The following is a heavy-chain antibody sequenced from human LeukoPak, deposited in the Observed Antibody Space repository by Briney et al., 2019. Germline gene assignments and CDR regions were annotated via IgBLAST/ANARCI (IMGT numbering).Heavy chain of an antibody. CDR3: ARGAGEGSGRKNWFDP. Sequence: ASVKVSCKASGYTFTGYYMHWVRQAPGQGLEWMGWINPNSGGTNYAQKFQGRVTMTRDTSISTAYMELSRLRSDDTAVYYCARGAGEGSGRKNWFDPWGQGTLVTVSS. V-gene: IGHV1-2*02. CDR2: INPNSGGT. CDR1: GYTFTGYY. J-gene: IGHJ5*02. D-gene: IGHD3-10*01.